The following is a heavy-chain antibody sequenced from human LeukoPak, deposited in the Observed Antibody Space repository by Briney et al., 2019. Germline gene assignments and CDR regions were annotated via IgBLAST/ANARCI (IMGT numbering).Heavy chain of an antibody. CDR1: GFTFDDYA. V-gene: IGHV3-9*01. J-gene: IGHJ4*02. D-gene: IGHD1-26*01. Sequence: GGSLRLSCAASGFTFDDYAMRWVRQAPGKGLEWVSGISWNSGSIGYADSVKGRFTISRDNAKNSLYLQMNSLRAEDTALYYCAKDSVGATDWGQGTLVTVSS. CDR2: ISWNSGSI. CDR3: AKDSVGATD.